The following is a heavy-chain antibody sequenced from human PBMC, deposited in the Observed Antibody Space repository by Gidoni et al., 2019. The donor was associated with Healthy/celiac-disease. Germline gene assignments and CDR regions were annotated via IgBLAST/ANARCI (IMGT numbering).Heavy chain of an antibody. CDR1: GFPFSSYW. J-gene: IGHJ4*02. Sequence: EVQLVESGCGLVQPGGSLRLSCAASGFPFSSYWMSWVRQAPGKGLEWVANIKQDGSEKYDVDSVKGRFTISRDNAKNSLYLQMNSLRAEDTAVYYCARDHDYGDYGNDYWGQGTLVTVSS. CDR3: ARDHDYGDYGNDY. CDR2: IKQDGSEK. D-gene: IGHD4-17*01. V-gene: IGHV3-7*01.